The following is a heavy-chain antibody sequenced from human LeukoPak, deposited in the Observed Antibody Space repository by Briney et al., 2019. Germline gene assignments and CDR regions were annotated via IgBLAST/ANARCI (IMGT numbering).Heavy chain of an antibody. Sequence: ASVKVSCKASGYTFTTYAISWVRQAPGQGLEGMGWISTYNGHTNYAQKLQARVTMTTDTSTSTAYMELRSLRSDDTAVYYCARAKSPGGSGSSIDYWGQGTLVTVSS. CDR1: GYTFTTYA. J-gene: IGHJ4*02. CDR2: ISTYNGHT. D-gene: IGHD3-10*01. CDR3: ARAKSPGGSGSSIDY. V-gene: IGHV1-18*01.